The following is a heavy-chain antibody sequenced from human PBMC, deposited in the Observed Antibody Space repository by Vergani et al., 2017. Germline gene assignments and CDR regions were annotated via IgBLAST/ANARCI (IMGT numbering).Heavy chain of an antibody. D-gene: IGHD3-10*01. J-gene: IGHJ4*02. V-gene: IGHV5-51*01. Sequence: EVMLVQSGAEVKKPGESLKISCKYSESSFISNEIAWVRQMSGKGLQWMGNINPIDSKIAYSPSFQGQAIMSLDKSITTAYLQWRSLKASDTAIYYCTGHVPCGDGACLHFKRWGQGTQVTVSS. CDR1: ESSFISNE. CDR2: INPIDSKI. CDR3: TGHVPCGDGACLHFKR.